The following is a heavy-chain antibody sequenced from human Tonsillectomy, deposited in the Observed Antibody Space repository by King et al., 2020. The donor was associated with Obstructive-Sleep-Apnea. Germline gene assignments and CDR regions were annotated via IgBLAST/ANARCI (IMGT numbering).Heavy chain of an antibody. J-gene: IGHJ4*02. CDR3: ARELYGDYGVDY. V-gene: IGHV3-74*01. CDR1: GFTVSRYW. D-gene: IGHD4-17*01. Sequence: VQLVESGGGLVQPGGSLRLSCAASGFTVSRYWRHWVRQAPGKGLLWVSGIKRDGSRQSFTDCVKGRFTISRDNAKNTLYLQMNSLRAEDTAVYYCARELYGDYGVDYWGQGTLVTVSS. CDR2: IKRDGSRQ.